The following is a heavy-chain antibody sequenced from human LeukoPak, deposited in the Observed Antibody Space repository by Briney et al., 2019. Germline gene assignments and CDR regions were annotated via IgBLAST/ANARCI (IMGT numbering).Heavy chain of an antibody. CDR3: ARDFYSLWYYYMDV. V-gene: IGHV4-59*11. J-gene: IGHJ6*03. D-gene: IGHD5-18*01. Sequence: SETLSVTCTVSGGSISSHYWSWIRQPPGKGLQWIGYIYYSGSTNYNPSLKGRVTISVDTSKNQFSLKLSSVTAADTAVYYCARDFYSLWYYYMDVWGKGTTVTVSS. CDR2: IYYSGST. CDR1: GGSISSHY.